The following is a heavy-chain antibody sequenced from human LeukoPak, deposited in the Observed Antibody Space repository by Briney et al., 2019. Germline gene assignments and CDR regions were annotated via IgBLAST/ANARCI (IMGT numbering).Heavy chain of an antibody. D-gene: IGHD1-26*01. CDR2: IYSGGST. CDR3: ARDPHSGDYYYYYGMDV. J-gene: IGHJ6*02. Sequence: GGSLRLSCAASGFTVSSNYMSWVRQAPGKGLEWVSVIYSGGSTYYADSVKGRFTISRDNSKNTLYLQMNSLRAEDTAVYYCARDPHSGDYYYYYGMDVWGQGTTVTVSS. CDR1: GFTVSSNY. V-gene: IGHV3-53*01.